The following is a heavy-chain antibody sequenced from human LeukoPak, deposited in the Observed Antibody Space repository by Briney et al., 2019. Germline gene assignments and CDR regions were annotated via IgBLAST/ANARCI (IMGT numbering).Heavy chain of an antibody. CDR1: GFTFTNYG. Sequence: GGSLRLSCAASGFTFTNYGIHWVRQAPGKGLEWVALISYDGNNKYYADAVKGRFTISRGNSKNTLYLQMSSLRTEDTAMYYCAPDEGGDYVGLDYWGRGTLVTVSS. V-gene: IGHV3-30*03. CDR2: ISYDGNNK. D-gene: IGHD4-17*01. CDR3: APDEGGDYVGLDY. J-gene: IGHJ4*02.